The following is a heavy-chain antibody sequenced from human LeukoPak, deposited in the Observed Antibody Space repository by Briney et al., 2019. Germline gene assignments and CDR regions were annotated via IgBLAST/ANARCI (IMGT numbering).Heavy chain of an antibody. CDR2: INPSGGST. D-gene: IGHD6-6*01. J-gene: IGHJ5*02. CDR1: GYTFTSYY. V-gene: IGHV1-46*01. CDR3: ASEAARLGFDP. Sequence: ASVKVPCKASGYTFTSYYMHWVRQAPGQGLEWMGIINPSGGSTSYAQKFQGRVTMTRDTSTSTVYMELSSLRSEDTAVYYCASEAARLGFDPWGQGTLVTVSS.